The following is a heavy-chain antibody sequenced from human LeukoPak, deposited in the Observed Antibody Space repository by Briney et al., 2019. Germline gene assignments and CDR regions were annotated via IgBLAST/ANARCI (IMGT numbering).Heavy chain of an antibody. CDR2: IGSGGLT. CDR3: AKGGRPITSFGGLSFDP. Sequence: GGSLRLSCGASGFTFSSYAMRWLRQAPGKGLEWVSTIGSGGLTYYADSVKGRFTISRDSSKNTLYLQMNSLRAEDTAVYYCAKGGRPITSFGGLSFDPWGQGTLVTVSS. CDR1: GFTFSSYA. D-gene: IGHD3-3*01. J-gene: IGHJ5*02. V-gene: IGHV3-23*01.